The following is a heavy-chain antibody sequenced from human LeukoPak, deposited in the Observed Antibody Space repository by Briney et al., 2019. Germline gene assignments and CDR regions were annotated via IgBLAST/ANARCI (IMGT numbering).Heavy chain of an antibody. CDR3: ARGYGDSRVHYYYGMDV. CDR1: GFTFSSYW. D-gene: IGHD4-17*01. CDR2: IDDDGRST. Sequence: PGGSLRLSCAASGFTFSSYWMHWVRQAPGKGLIWGSRIDDDGRSTNYADSVKGRFTISRDNAKNTLYLQMNSLRADDTAVYYCARGYGDSRVHYYYGMDVWGQGTAVTVSS. V-gene: IGHV3-74*01. J-gene: IGHJ6*02.